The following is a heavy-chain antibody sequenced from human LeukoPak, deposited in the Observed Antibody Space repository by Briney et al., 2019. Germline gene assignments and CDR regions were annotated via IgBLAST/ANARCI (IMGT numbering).Heavy chain of an antibody. CDR3: ASAGGYCSGGSCYTNWFDP. Sequence: PSETLSLTCTVSGGSISSSSYYWGWIRQPPGKGLEWIGRICYSGSTYYNPSLKSRVTISVDTSKNQFSLKLSSVTAADTAVYYCASAGGYCSGGSCYTNWFDPWGQGTLVTVSS. V-gene: IGHV4-39*01. CDR1: GGSISSSSYY. J-gene: IGHJ5*02. D-gene: IGHD2-15*01. CDR2: ICYSGST.